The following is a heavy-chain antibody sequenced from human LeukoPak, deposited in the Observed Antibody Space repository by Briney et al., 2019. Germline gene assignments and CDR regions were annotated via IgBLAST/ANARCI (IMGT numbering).Heavy chain of an antibody. J-gene: IGHJ4*02. CDR2: ISGSGGST. CDR1: GFTFSSYA. Sequence: GGSLRLSCAASGFTFSSYAMSWVRQAPGKGLEWVSAISGSGGSTYYADSVKGRFTISRDNSKNTLYLQMNSLRAEDAAVYYCAKDDYGDYSFDYWGQGTLVTVSS. CDR3: AKDDYGDYSFDY. V-gene: IGHV3-23*01. D-gene: IGHD4-17*01.